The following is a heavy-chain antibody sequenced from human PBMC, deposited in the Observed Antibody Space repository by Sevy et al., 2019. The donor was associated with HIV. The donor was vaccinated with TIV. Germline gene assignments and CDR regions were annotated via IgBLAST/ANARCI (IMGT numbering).Heavy chain of an antibody. CDR1: GFTFSNYG. D-gene: IGHD3-9*01. CDR3: ARGGGLDILTGNP. J-gene: IGHJ5*02. V-gene: IGHV3-33*01. Sequence: GGSLRLSCAASGFTFSNYGIHWVHQAPGKGLEWVAVIWYDGSNKYYADSVKGRFTISRDNSKNTVYLQMNSLRAEDTAVYYCARGGGLDILTGNPWGQGTLVTVSS. CDR2: IWYDGSNK.